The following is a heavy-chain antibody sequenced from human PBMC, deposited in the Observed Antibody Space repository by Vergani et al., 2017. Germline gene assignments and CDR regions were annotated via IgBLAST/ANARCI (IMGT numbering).Heavy chain of an antibody. CDR3: RSSSTSKRRAFDI. CDR2: IYYSGST. V-gene: IGHV4-31*03. CDR1: GGSISSGGYY. J-gene: IGHJ3*02. Sequence: QVQLQESGPGLVKPSQTLSLTCTVSGGSISSGGYYWSWIRQHPGKGLEWIGYIYYSGSTYYNPSPKSRVTISVDTSKNQFSLKLSSVTAADTAVYYCRSSSTSKRRAFDIWGQGTMVTVSS. D-gene: IGHD2-2*01.